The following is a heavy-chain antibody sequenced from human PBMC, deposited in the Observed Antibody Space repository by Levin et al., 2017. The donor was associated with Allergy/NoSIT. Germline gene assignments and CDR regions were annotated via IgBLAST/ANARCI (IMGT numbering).Heavy chain of an antibody. D-gene: IGHD3-9*01. V-gene: IGHV3-15*01. Sequence: GESLKISCAASGFTFTNAWMSWVRQAPGQGLEWVGRIKSKTDGETTDYAAPVKGRFTISRDDSQNTLYLQMNSLKTEDTAVYYCTTDDWNWGQGTLVTVSS. CDR1: GFTFTNAW. J-gene: IGHJ4*02. CDR3: TTDDWN. CDR2: IKSKTDGETT.